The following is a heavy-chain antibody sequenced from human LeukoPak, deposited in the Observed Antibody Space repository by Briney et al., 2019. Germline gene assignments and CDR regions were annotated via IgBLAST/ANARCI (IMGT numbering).Heavy chain of an antibody. CDR1: GFSFSSYG. CDR2: IRSDGSNK. Sequence: GGSLRLSCAGSGFSFSSYGMHWVRQAPGKGLEWMAFIRSDGSNKYYADSVKGRFTISRDNSKNTLYLQMNSLRAEDTAVYYCARGGSYLSAFDIWGQGTMVTVSS. CDR3: ARGGSYLSAFDI. J-gene: IGHJ3*02. V-gene: IGHV3-30*02. D-gene: IGHD1-26*01.